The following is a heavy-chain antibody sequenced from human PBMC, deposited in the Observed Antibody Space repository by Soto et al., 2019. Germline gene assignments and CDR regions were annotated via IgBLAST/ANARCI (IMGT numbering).Heavy chain of an antibody. D-gene: IGHD6-13*01. V-gene: IGHV3-11*06. CDR1: GFTFSDYY. CDR3: ARDGRIAAAGHRYYYYYGMDV. J-gene: IGHJ6*02. CDR2: ISSSSSYT. Sequence: SGGSLRLSCAASGFTFSDYYMSWTSQAPGKRLEWVSYISSSSSYTNYADSVKGRFTISRDNAKNSLYLQMNSLRAEDTAVYYCARDGRIAAAGHRYYYYYGMDVWGQGTTVTVSS.